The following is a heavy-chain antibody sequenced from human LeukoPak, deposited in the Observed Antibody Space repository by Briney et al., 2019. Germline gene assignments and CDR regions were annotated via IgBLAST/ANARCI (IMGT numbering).Heavy chain of an antibody. Sequence: PGGSLRLSCAASGFTFSSYSMNWVRQSPGKGLEWVSSITSSSNYIYYADSVKGRFTISRDNAKNSLYLQMNSLRADDTAVYYCAKHGSSGYNFDYWGQGTLVTVSS. V-gene: IGHV3-21*04. CDR3: AKHGSSGYNFDY. CDR2: ITSSSNYI. D-gene: IGHD3-22*01. CDR1: GFTFSSYS. J-gene: IGHJ4*02.